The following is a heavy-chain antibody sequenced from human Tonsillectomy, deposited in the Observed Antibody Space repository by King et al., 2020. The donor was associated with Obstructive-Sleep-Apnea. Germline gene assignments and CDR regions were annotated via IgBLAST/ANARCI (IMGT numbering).Heavy chain of an antibody. V-gene: IGHV3-15*01. CDR1: VFTFSNAW. CDR2: IKSKNDGGTA. J-gene: IGHJ4*02. CDR3: TTELLD. Sequence: VQLVESGGGLVKPGGSLRLSCAVSVFTFSNAWVSWVREAPGKGLEWVGRIKSKNDGGTADYTAPVKGRFTIPRDDSKNTLYLQMNSLKTEDTAVYYCTTELLDWGQGTLVTVSS. D-gene: IGHD2-21*01.